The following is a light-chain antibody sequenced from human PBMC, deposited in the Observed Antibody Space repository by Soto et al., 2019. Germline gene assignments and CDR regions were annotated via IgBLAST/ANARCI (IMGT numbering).Light chain of an antibody. J-gene: IGKJ2*04. CDR1: QSVSTN. CDR2: GAS. V-gene: IGKV3-15*01. CDR3: HQYDNWPMCS. Sequence: EIVLTQSPATLSVSPGERATLSCRASQSVSTNLAWYQQKPGQGPRLLFYGASIRATAIPPRFRGSGSGTEFTLTFSSLQSEDFAVYYCHQYDNWPMCSFGQGTKLEIK.